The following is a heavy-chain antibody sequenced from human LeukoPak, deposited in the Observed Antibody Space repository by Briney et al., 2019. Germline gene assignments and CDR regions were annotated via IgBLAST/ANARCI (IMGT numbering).Heavy chain of an antibody. J-gene: IGHJ5*02. D-gene: IGHD2-2*01. CDR2: ISSSSTYI. CDR1: GFTFSIYS. Sequence: PGGSLRLSCAASGFTFSIYSMIWVRQAPGKGLEWVSSISSSSTYIFYADSVKGRFTISRDNAKNSLYLQMNSLRAEDTAVYYCAKGGYCSSTSCYVGWFDPWGQGTLVTVSS. CDR3: AKGGYCSSTSCYVGWFDP. V-gene: IGHV3-21*04.